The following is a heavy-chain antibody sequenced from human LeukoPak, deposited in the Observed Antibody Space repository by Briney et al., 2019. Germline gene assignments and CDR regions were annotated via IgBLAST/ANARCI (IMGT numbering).Heavy chain of an antibody. CDR2: IFHSGSP. D-gene: IGHD2-2*01. V-gene: IGHV4-59*01. J-gene: IGHJ5*02. CDR1: HGSINNYY. CDR3: ARDMRPNQLLFNWFDP. Sequence: SETLSLTCTVSHGSINNYYWSWIRQAPGKGLEWIGNIFHSGSPRYNPSLKSRVTISVGTSKKQFSLNLRSVTAADTAVYFCARDMRPNQLLFNWFDPWGQGTLVIVSS.